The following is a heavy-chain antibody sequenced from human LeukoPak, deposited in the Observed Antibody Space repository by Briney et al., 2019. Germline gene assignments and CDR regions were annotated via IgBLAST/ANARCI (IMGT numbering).Heavy chain of an antibody. J-gene: IGHJ6*03. Sequence: SETLSLTCSVSSGSIISSSHYWGWIRQSPGKGLEWIGSMDYSGNPYYNPSLKSRVIISVDTSENQFSLKLRSVTAADTAVYYCARSTVATIRGGYSSGPYYYYMDVWAKGPRSPSP. V-gene: IGHV4-39*01. D-gene: IGHD5-12*01. CDR2: MDYSGNP. CDR1: SGSIISSSHY. CDR3: ARSTVATIRGGYSSGPYYYYMDV.